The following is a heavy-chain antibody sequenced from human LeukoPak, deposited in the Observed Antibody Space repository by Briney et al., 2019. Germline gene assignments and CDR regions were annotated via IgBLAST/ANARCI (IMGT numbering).Heavy chain of an antibody. D-gene: IGHD5-24*01. V-gene: IGHV4-4*07. CDR2: IYTSGST. CDR3: ASCRDGYYYYYMDV. J-gene: IGHJ6*03. Sequence: MPSETLSLTCTASGVSISSYYLSWVRQPAGKGLEWVARIYTSGSTNYNPSLKSRFTMSVDTSKNQFSLKLSSLTAADTAVYYCASCRDGYYYYYMDVWGKGTTVTVSS. CDR1: GVSISSYY.